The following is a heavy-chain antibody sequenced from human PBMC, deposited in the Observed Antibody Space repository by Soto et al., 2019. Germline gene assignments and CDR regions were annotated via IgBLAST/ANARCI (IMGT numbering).Heavy chain of an antibody. CDR1: GFTFSDRY. CDR3: TRDRGSGGFDI. CDR2: TRNKASGYTT. V-gene: IGHV3-72*01. Sequence: GGSLRLSCAASGFTFSDRYMDWVRQAPGKGLEWVGRTRNKASGYTTQYAASVIGRFSISRDDSKNSLYLQMNSLKTEDTAVYYCTRDRGSGGFDIWGQGAMVTVSS. D-gene: IGHD3-10*01. J-gene: IGHJ3*02.